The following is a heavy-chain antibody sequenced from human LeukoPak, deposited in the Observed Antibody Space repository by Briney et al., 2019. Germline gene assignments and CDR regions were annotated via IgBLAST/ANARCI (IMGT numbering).Heavy chain of an antibody. J-gene: IGHJ4*02. CDR3: ARGDSSGYYLLDY. Sequence: ASVKVSCKASGGTFSSYAISWVRQAPGQGLEWMGRIIPILGIANYAQKFQGRVTITADKSTSTAYMELSSLRSEDTAVYYCARGDSSGYYLLDYWGQGTLVTVSS. V-gene: IGHV1-69*04. D-gene: IGHD3-22*01. CDR2: IIPILGIA. CDR1: GGTFSSYA.